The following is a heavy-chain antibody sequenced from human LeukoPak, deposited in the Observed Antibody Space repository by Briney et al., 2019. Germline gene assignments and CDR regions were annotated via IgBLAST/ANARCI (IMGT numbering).Heavy chain of an antibody. V-gene: IGHV3-23*01. CDR2: ISGSGGST. D-gene: IGHD6-6*01. CDR1: GFTFSSYA. CDR3: AVTLGGIAARPGYFDY. Sequence: GGSLRLSCAASGFTFSSYAMSWVRQAPGKGLEWVSAISGSGGSTYYADSVKGRFTISRDNSKNTLYLQMNSLRAEDTAVYYCAVTLGGIAARPGYFDYWGQGTLVTVSS. J-gene: IGHJ4*02.